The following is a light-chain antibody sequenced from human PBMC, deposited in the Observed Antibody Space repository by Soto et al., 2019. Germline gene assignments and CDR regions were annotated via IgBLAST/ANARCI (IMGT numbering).Light chain of an antibody. CDR3: QELNSYSFT. J-gene: IGKJ4*01. CDR1: QAISSY. Sequence: IQLTQSPSSLSASVGDRVTITCRASQAISSYLAWYQQKPGKAPKLLIYGASTLQSGVPPRFSGSGSGTDFTLTISSLQPEDFAIYYCQELNSYSFTFGGGTKVDIK. V-gene: IGKV1-9*01. CDR2: GAS.